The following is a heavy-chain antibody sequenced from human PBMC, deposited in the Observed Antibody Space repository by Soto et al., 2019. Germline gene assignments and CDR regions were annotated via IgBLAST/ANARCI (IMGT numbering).Heavy chain of an antibody. CDR2: VYRTGAT. Sequence: QLQLQESGSGLVETAQTLSLTCIVSGDSISSGGFPWTWIRQSTGKGLEWIGYVYRTGATSYTPSIESRASIYVATSRNHFSLKLMSVTPADSAVYFCARDSYAMSSFALDVWGRGTAVTVSS. CDR3: ARDSYAMSSFALDV. J-gene: IGHJ6*02. V-gene: IGHV4-30-2*06. D-gene: IGHD2-2*01. CDR1: GDSISSGGFP.